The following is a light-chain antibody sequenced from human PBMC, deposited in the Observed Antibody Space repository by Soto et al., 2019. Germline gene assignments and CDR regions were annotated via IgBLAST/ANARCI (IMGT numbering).Light chain of an antibody. CDR1: SSDVGRYNY. CDR3: SSYTSSRAYVL. V-gene: IGLV2-14*01. J-gene: IGLJ2*01. CDR2: GVS. Sequence: QSVLTQPASVSGSPGQSITISCTGTSSDVGRYNYVSWYQQHPGKAPKFLIYGVSNRPSGVSNRFSGSKSGNTASLTISGLQAEDEADYYCSSYTSSRAYVLFGGGTKVTVL.